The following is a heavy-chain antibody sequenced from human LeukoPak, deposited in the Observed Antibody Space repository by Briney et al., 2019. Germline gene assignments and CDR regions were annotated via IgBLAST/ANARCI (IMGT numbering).Heavy chain of an antibody. CDR3: ARVREMATITGGFDY. Sequence: ASVKVSCKASGGTFSSYAISWVRQAPGQGLEWMGGIIPIFGTANYAQKFQSRVTITADESTSTAYMELSSLRSEDTAVYYCARVREMATITGGFDYWGQGTLVTVSS. D-gene: IGHD5-24*01. V-gene: IGHV1-69*13. CDR2: IIPIFGTA. CDR1: GGTFSSYA. J-gene: IGHJ4*02.